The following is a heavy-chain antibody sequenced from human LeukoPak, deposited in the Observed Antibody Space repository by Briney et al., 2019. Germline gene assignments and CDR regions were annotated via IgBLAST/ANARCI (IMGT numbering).Heavy chain of an antibody. CDR1: GGSISRYY. CDR3: ARMRGYYDSSGYYYRGNWFDP. D-gene: IGHD3-22*01. J-gene: IGHJ5*02. Sequence: PSETLSLTCTVSGGSISRYYWSWIRQPPGKGLEWIGYIYYSGSTNYNPSLKSRVTISVDTSKNQFSLKLSSVTAADTAVYYCARMRGYYDSSGYYYRGNWFDPWGQGTLVTVSS. V-gene: IGHV4-59*08. CDR2: IYYSGST.